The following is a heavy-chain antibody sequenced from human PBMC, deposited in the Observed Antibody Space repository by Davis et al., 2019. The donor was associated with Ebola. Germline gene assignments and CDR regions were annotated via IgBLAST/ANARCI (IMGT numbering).Heavy chain of an antibody. J-gene: IGHJ4*02. CDR3: GRARVKVVDY. V-gene: IGHV3-30*03. CDR2: LSYDGSPK. Sequence: GESLKISCAASGFTFSDYWMNWVRQAPGKGLEWVAALSYDGSPKYYADSVRGRFNISRDNSKNTMYLQMDGLTNEDTAVYYCGRARVKVVDYWGQGTLVTVSS. CDR1: GFTFSDYW. D-gene: IGHD2-15*01.